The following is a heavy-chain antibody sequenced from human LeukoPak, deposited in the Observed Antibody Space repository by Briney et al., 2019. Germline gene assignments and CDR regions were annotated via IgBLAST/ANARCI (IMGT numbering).Heavy chain of an antibody. J-gene: IGHJ4*02. V-gene: IGHV1-18*01. D-gene: IGHD1-14*01. CDR1: GYTFTSYG. CDR2: ISAYNGNT. CDR3: ARALNPTGNPDY. Sequence: ASVKVSCKASGYTFTSYGISWVRQAPGQGLEWMGWISAYNGNTNYAQKLQGRVTMTTDTSTSTAYMELRSLRSEDTAVYYCARALNPTGNPDYWGQGTLVTVSS.